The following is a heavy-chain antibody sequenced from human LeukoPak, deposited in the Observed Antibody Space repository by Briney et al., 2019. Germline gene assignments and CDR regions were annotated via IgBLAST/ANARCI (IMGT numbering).Heavy chain of an antibody. CDR1: GGSISSSSYY. Sequence: SETLSLTCTVSGGSISSSSYYWGWIRQPPGKGLEWIGSIYYSGSTYYNPSLKSRVTISVDTSKNQFSLKLSSVTAADTAVYYCARDLTTVTYSGAFDIWGQGTMVTVSS. D-gene: IGHD4-17*01. V-gene: IGHV4-39*07. J-gene: IGHJ3*02. CDR2: IYYSGST. CDR3: ARDLTTVTYSGAFDI.